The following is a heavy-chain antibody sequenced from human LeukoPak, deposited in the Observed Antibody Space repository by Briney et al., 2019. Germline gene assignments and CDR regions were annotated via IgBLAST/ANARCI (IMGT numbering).Heavy chain of an antibody. J-gene: IGHJ6*02. CDR2: ISYDGSNK. CDR1: GFTFSSYA. Sequence: GGSLRLSCAASGFTFSSYAMDWVRQAPGKGLEWVTVISYDGSNKYYADSVKGRFTISGDNSKNTLYLQMNSLRAEDTAVYYCARASDFAVYYAMDVWGQGTTVTVSS. D-gene: IGHD3-3*01. CDR3: ARASDFAVYYAMDV. V-gene: IGHV3-30-3*01.